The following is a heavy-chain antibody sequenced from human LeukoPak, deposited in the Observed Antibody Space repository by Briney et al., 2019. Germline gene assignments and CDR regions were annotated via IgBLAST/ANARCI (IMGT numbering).Heavy chain of an antibody. D-gene: IGHD1-20*01. V-gene: IGHV1-46*01. Sequence: ASVKVSCKASGYTFTTYFMHWVRQAPGQGLEWLGIIKPSDISTKYAQKFQDRVTMTRDTSTSTVYMELSSLRSEDTAVYYCARDSPNWSDVSWFDPWGQGTLVTVSS. CDR1: GYTFTTYF. CDR3: ARDSPNWSDVSWFDP. J-gene: IGHJ5*02. CDR2: IKPSDIST.